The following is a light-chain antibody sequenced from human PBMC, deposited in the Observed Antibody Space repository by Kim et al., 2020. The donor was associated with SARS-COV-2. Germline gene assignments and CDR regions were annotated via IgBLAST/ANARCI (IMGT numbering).Light chain of an antibody. Sequence: ASVGDRVTITCRASQTISTWLAWYQQKPGKAPTLLIYLASTLESGVPSRFIGSGSGTEFTLTIDSLQPDDFATYYCQHYSRFPYTFGQGTKVDIK. J-gene: IGKJ2*01. CDR2: LAS. CDR1: QTISTW. V-gene: IGKV1-5*03. CDR3: QHYSRFPYT.